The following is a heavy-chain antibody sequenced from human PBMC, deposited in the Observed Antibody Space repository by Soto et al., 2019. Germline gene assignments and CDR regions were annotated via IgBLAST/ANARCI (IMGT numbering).Heavy chain of an antibody. CDR2: IYPGDSDT. J-gene: IGHJ6*02. CDR3: ARTAAAGKYYYGMDF. CDR1: GYSFTSDW. D-gene: IGHD6-13*01. V-gene: IGHV5-51*01. Sequence: PGESLKISCKGSGYSFTSDWIGWVRQMPGKGLECMGIIYPGDSDTRYSPSFQGQVTISADKSISTAYLQWSSLKASDTAMYYCARTAAAGKYYYGMDFWGQGTTVTVSS.